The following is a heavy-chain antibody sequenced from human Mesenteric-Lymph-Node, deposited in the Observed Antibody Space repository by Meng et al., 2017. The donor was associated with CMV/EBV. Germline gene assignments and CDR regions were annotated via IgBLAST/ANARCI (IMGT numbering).Heavy chain of an antibody. J-gene: IGHJ4*02. V-gene: IGHV3-30*03. D-gene: IGHD3-9*01. Sequence: GESLKISCAATGFIFSKCCMHWVRQAPGKGLEWVAFISYEGSIQKYADSVKGRFTISRDNSNNTLYLEVNSLRTEDTAIYYCAREYDLLTNVDYWGQGTLVTVSS. CDR3: AREYDLLTNVDY. CDR2: ISYEGSIQ. CDR1: GFIFSKCC.